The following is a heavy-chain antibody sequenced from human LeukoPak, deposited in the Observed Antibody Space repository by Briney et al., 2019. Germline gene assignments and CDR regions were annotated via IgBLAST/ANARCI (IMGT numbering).Heavy chain of an antibody. Sequence: VASVKVSCKASGYTFTSFDINWVRQATGQGLEWMGWMNPNSGNTGYAQKFQGRVTMTRNTSISTAYMELSSLRSEDTAVYYCARGPSAYCSGGNCYSGSAWFDPWGQGTLVTVSS. CDR2: MNPNSGNT. J-gene: IGHJ5*02. V-gene: IGHV1-8*01. CDR1: GYTFTSFD. CDR3: ARGPSAYCSGGNCYSGSAWFDP. D-gene: IGHD2-15*01.